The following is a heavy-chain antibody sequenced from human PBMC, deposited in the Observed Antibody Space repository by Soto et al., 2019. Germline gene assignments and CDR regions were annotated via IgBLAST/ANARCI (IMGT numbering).Heavy chain of an antibody. D-gene: IGHD2-15*01. CDR2: IKQDGSEK. CDR1: GFTFSSYW. CDR3: ARERVVAATLYAFDI. J-gene: IGHJ3*02. Sequence: PVGSLRLSCAASGFTFSSYWMSWVRQAPGKGLEWVANIKQDGSEKYYVDSVKGRFTISRDNAKNSLYLQMNSLRAEDTAVYYCARERVVAATLYAFDIWGQGTMVTVSS. V-gene: IGHV3-7*01.